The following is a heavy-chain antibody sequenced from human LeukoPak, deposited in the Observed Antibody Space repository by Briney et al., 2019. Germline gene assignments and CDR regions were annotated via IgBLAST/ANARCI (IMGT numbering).Heavy chain of an antibody. CDR2: IIPILGIA. D-gene: IGHD2-21*02. J-gene: IGHJ6*02. CDR3: ARAAAYCGGDCYSGSLNCYGMDV. Sequence: ASVKVSCKASGGTFSSYTISWVRQAPGQGLEWMGRIIPILGIANYAQKFQGRVTITADKSTSTAYMELSSLRSEDTAVYYCARAAAYCGGDCYSGSLNCYGMDVWGQGTTVTVSS. CDR1: GGTFSSYT. V-gene: IGHV1-69*02.